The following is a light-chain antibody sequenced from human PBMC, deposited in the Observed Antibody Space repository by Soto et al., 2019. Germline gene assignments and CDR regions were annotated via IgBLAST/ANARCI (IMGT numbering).Light chain of an antibody. CDR3: QQYNSYWPWT. CDR2: DAS. CDR1: QSISIW. Sequence: EIRMTQSPSTLSASVGDRVTITCRASQSISIWLAWYQQKPGKAPKLLIYDASSLESGVPSRFSGSGPGTEFTLTISSLQPDDFATYYCQQYNSYWPWTFGQGTKVDIK. V-gene: IGKV1-5*01. J-gene: IGKJ1*01.